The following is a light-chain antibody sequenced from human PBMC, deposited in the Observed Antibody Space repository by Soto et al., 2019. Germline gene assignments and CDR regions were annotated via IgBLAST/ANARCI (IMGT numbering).Light chain of an antibody. CDR1: SSNIGSNY. CDR2: RNN. J-gene: IGLJ2*01. V-gene: IGLV1-47*01. CDR3: AACDDSLSVVV. Sequence: QSVLTQPPSASGTPGQRVTISCSGSSSNIGSNYVYWYQQLPGTAPKLLIYRNNQWPSGVPDRFSGSKSGTSASLAISGLRSEDEAADYCAACDDSLSVVVFGGGTKVTVL.